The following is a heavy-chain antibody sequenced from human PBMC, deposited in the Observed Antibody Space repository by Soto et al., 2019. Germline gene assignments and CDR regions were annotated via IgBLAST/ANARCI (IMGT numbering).Heavy chain of an antibody. J-gene: IGHJ4*02. V-gene: IGHV3-15*01. CDR3: TPLGSPLRDEYYFDY. D-gene: IGHD1-26*01. Sequence: GGSLRLSCAASGFTFSNAWMSWVRQAPGKGLEWVGRIKSKTDGGTTDYAAPVKGRFTISRDDSKNTLYLQMNSLKTEDTAVYYCTPLGSPLRDEYYFDYWGQGTLVTVSS. CDR1: GFTFSNAW. CDR2: IKSKTDGGTT.